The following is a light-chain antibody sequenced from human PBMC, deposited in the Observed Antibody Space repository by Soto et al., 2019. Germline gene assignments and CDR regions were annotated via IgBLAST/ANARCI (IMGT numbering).Light chain of an antibody. CDR2: RNN. V-gene: IGLV1-47*01. Sequence: QSVLTQPPSASGTPGQRVTMSCSGSSSNIGSNYVYWYQQLPGTAPKLLIYRNNQRPSGVPDRFSGSKSGTSASLAISGLRSEDEADYYCAACDDSLSGPGVFGGGTTVTVL. J-gene: IGLJ3*02. CDR1: SSNIGSNY. CDR3: AACDDSLSGPGV.